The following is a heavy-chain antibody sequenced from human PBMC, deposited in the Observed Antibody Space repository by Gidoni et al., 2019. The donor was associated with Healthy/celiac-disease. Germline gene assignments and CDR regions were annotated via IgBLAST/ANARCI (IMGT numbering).Heavy chain of an antibody. J-gene: IGHJ6*02. CDR2: INPSGGST. CDR3: AREEYCSSTSCSIYYYYGMDV. Sequence: QVQLVQSGAEVKTPGASVKFSCKASGYTFTSYYMHWVRQAPGQGLEWMGIINPSGGSTSYAQKFQGRVTMTRDTSTSTVYMELSSLRSEDTAVYYCAREEYCSSTSCSIYYYYGMDVWGQGTTVTVSS. V-gene: IGHV1-46*01. D-gene: IGHD2-2*01. CDR1: GYTFTSYY.